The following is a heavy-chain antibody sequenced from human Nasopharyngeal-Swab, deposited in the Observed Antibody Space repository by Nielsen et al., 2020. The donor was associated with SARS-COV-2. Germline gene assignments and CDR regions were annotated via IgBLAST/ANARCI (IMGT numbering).Heavy chain of an antibody. CDR3: ARSLGAEVLAVEHY. D-gene: IGHD3-10*01. J-gene: IGHJ4*02. CDR2: ISSTSRYI. Sequence: GESLKISCAASGFIFSDYTINWVRQAPGKGLEWVASISSTSRYIFYADSVRGRFTISRDNDKTSVFLQMDRLRVGDAGVYYCARSLGAEVLAVEHYWGQGTPVTVSS. V-gene: IGHV3-21*01. CDR1: GFIFSDYT.